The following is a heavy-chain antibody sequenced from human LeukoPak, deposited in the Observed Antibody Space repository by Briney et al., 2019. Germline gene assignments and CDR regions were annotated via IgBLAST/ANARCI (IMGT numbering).Heavy chain of an antibody. V-gene: IGHV1-18*01. D-gene: IGHD3-3*01. CDR2: ISAYNGIT. Sequence: ASVKVSCKASGYTFTSYGISWVRQAPGQGLEWMGWISAYNGITNYAQKLQGRVTMTTDTSTSTAYMELRSLRSDDTAVYYCARTTIFGVVIRGAFDIWGQGTMVTVSS. CDR1: GYTFTSYG. CDR3: ARTTIFGVVIRGAFDI. J-gene: IGHJ3*02.